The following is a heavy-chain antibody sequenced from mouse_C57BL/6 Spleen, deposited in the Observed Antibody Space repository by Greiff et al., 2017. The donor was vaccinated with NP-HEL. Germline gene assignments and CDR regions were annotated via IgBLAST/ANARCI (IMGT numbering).Heavy chain of an antibody. CDR2: ISSGGSYT. J-gene: IGHJ2*01. D-gene: IGHD4-1*01. CDR3: ARLNWDGFDY. Sequence: EVQRVESGGDLVKPGGSLKLSCAASGFTFSSYGMSWVRQTPDKRLEWVATISSGGSYTYYPDSVKGRFTISRDNAKNTLYLQMSSLKSEDTAMYYCARLNWDGFDYWGQGTTLTVSS. V-gene: IGHV5-6*01. CDR1: GFTFSSYG.